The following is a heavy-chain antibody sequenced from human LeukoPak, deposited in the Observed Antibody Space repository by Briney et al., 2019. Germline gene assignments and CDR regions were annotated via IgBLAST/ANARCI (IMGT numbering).Heavy chain of an antibody. Sequence: GGSLRLSCAASGFTFVSYAMSWVRQAPGKGLEGVSGISNGGASTYYADSVKGRFTISRDNSRNTLSLQMHGLRADDTAVYYCARGQEQFSSPWQWGPRRKNFYYYGMDVWGQGTTVTVSS. V-gene: IGHV3-23*01. CDR3: ARGQEQFSSPWQWGPRRKNFYYYGMDV. CDR2: ISNGGAST. CDR1: GFTFVSYA. D-gene: IGHD6-19*01. J-gene: IGHJ6*02.